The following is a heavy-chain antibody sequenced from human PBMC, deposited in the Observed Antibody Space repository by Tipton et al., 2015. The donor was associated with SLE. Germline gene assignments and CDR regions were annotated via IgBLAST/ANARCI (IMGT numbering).Heavy chain of an antibody. CDR2: IYTSGST. D-gene: IGHD3-3*01. J-gene: IGHJ2*01. CDR1: GGSISSYY. Sequence: TLSLTCTVSGGSISSYYWSWIRQPPGKGLEWIGYIYTSGSTNYNPSLKSRVTISVDTSKNQFSLKLSSVTAADTAVYYCARDRYGGDDFWSGYYPSSRWYFDLWGRGTLVTVSS. V-gene: IGHV4-59*01. CDR3: ARDRYGGDDFWSGYYPSSRWYFDL.